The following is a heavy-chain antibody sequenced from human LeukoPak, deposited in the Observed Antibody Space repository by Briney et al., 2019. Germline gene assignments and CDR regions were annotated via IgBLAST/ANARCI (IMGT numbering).Heavy chain of an antibody. CDR1: GYTFTSYA. D-gene: IGHD1-1*01. CDR2: SNAGNGNT. CDR3: ARDLFKTGKGAFDI. V-gene: IGHV1-3*02. Sequence: GASVKVSCKASGYTFTSYAMHWVRQAPGQRLEWMGWSNAGNGNTKYSQEFQGGVTITRDTSASTAYMELSSLRSEDTAVYYCARDLFKTGKGAFDIWGQGTMVTVSS. J-gene: IGHJ3*02.